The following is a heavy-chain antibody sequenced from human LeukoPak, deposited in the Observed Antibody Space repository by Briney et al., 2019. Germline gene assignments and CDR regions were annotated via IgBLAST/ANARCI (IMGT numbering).Heavy chain of an antibody. CDR2: IKGDGSST. D-gene: IGHD4-17*01. V-gene: IGHV3-74*01. Sequence: GGSLRLSCAASGFTFGNYAMFWVRQAPGKGLVWVSRIKGDGSSTSYADSVKGRFTISRDNAKNTLYLQMNSLRAEDTAVYYCGRGDYVGDYWGQGTLVTVSS. CDR1: GFTFGNYA. J-gene: IGHJ4*02. CDR3: GRGDYVGDY.